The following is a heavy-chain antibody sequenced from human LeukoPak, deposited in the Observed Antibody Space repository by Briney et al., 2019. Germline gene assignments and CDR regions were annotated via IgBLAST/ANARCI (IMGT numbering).Heavy chain of an antibody. CDR1: GYTLTELS. CDR3: ARATTVNWFDP. D-gene: IGHD4-17*01. V-gene: IGHV3-33*01. Sequence: SCKVSGYTLTELSMHWVRQAPGKGLEWVAVIWYDGSNKYYADSVKGRFTISRDNSKNTLYLQMNSLRAEDTAVYYCARATTVNWFDPWGQGTLVTVSS. J-gene: IGHJ5*02. CDR2: IWYDGSNK.